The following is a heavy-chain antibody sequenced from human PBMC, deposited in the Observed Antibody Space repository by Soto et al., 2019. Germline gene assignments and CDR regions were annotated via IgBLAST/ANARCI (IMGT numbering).Heavy chain of an antibody. J-gene: IGHJ4*02. CDR1: GFTFSSYG. Sequence: QVQLVESGGGVVQPGRSLRLSCAASGFTFSSYGMHWVRQAPGKGLEWVAVIWYDGSNKYYADSVKGRFTISRDNSKNTLYLQMNSLRAEDTAVYYCAREAYGSGSYWYYYFDYWGQGTLVTGSS. D-gene: IGHD3-10*01. CDR3: AREAYGSGSYWYYYFDY. V-gene: IGHV3-33*01. CDR2: IWYDGSNK.